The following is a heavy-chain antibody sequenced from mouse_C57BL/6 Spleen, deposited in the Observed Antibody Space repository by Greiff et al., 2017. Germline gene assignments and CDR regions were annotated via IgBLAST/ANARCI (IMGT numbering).Heavy chain of an antibody. J-gene: IGHJ3*01. CDR3: ARRYDYDGFAY. CDR1: GYTFTSYW. V-gene: IGHV1-61*01. Sequence: QVQLQQPGAELVRPGSSVKLSCKASGYTFTSYWMDWVKQRPGQGLEWIGKLYPSDSETHYNQKFKDTATLTADKSSSTAYMQLSRLTAEESAVYYWARRYDYDGFAYGGEGTLVTVSA. CDR2: LYPSDSET. D-gene: IGHD2-4*01.